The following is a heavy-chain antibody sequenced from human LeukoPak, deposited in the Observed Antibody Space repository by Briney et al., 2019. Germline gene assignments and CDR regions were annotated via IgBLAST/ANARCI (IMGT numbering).Heavy chain of an antibody. CDR1: GFTFSSYA. Sequence: GGSLRLSCAASGFTFSSYAMSWFRQAPGKGLEWVSAISGSGGSTYYADSVKGRFTISRDNSKNTLYLQMNSLRAEDTAVYYCAKDIVVVPAAIDYWGQGTLVTVSS. CDR3: AKDIVVVPAAIDY. D-gene: IGHD2-2*01. CDR2: ISGSGGST. J-gene: IGHJ4*02. V-gene: IGHV3-23*01.